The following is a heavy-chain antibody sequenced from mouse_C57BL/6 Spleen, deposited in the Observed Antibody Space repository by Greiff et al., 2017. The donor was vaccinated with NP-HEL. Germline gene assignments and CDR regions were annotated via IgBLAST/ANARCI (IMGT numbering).Heavy chain of an antibody. CDR1: GYTFTSYW. Sequence: QVQLQQPGAELVKPGASVKLSCKASGYTFTSYWMHWVKQRPGQGLEWIGMIHPNSGSTNYNEKFKSKATLTVDKSSSTAYMQLSSLTSEDSAVYYCARGAGTRASWFAYWGQGTLVTVSA. CDR2: IHPNSGST. D-gene: IGHD4-1*01. J-gene: IGHJ3*01. V-gene: IGHV1-64*01. CDR3: ARGAGTRASWFAY.